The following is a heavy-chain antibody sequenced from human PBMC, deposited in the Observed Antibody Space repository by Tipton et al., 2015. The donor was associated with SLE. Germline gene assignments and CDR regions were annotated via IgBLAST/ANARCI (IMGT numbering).Heavy chain of an antibody. J-gene: IGHJ4*02. D-gene: IGHD3-3*01. CDR2: ISSDGSST. V-gene: IGHV3-74*01. Sequence: SLRLSCAASGFTFSSYWMHWVRQAPGKGLVWVSRISSDGSSTSYADSVKGRFTISRDNAKNTLYLQMNSLRAEDTAVYYCARSTIFGVADYWGQGTLVTVSS. CDR3: ARSTIFGVADY. CDR1: GFTFSSYW.